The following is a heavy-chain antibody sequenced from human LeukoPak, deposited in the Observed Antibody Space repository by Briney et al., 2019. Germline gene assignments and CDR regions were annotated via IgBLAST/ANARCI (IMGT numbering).Heavy chain of an antibody. V-gene: IGHV4-34*01. CDR2: INHSGST. J-gene: IGHJ4*02. Sequence: SETLSLTCAVYGGSFSGYYWSWIRQPPGKGLEWIGEINHSGSTNYNPSLKSRVTISVDTSKNQFSLKLSSVTAADTAVYYCARGGGSSLISFDYWGQGTLVTVSS. CDR1: GGSFSGYY. CDR3: ARGGGSSLISFDY. D-gene: IGHD1-26*01.